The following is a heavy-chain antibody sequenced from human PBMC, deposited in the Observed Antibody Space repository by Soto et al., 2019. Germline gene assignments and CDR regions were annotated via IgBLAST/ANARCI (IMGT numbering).Heavy chain of an antibody. D-gene: IGHD2-15*01. CDR1: GGSFSGYY. J-gene: IGHJ4*02. CDR2: INHSGST. V-gene: IGHV4-34*01. Sequence: QVQLQQWGAGLLKPSETLSLTCAVYGGSFSGYYWSWIRQPPGKGLEWIGEINHSGSTNYTPSLNCAIPNTLTPSKTHSSPNLTSVPHPNTPVYYFALARGSGVTCYPAQHPPRPTYFDHWGQGTLVTVSS. CDR3: ALARGSGVTCYPAQHPPRPTYFDH.